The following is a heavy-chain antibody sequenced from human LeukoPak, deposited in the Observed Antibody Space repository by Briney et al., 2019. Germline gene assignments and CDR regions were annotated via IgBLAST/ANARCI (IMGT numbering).Heavy chain of an antibody. CDR3: ARVYRLYSSSSMGY. V-gene: IGHV1-2*06. CDR2: INPNSGGT. CDR1: GYTFTGYY. Sequence: ASVKVSCKASGYTFTGYYMHWVRQAPGQGLEWMGRINPNSGGTNYAKQSQGRVTMTRDTSISTAYMELSRLRSDDTAVYYCARVYRLYSSSSMGYWGQGTLVTVSS. D-gene: IGHD6-6*01. J-gene: IGHJ4*02.